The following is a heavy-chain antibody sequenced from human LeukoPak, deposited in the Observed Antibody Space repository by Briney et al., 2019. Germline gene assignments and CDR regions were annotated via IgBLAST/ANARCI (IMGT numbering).Heavy chain of an antibody. Sequence: AGGSLRLSCAASGFTFSSYAMSWVRQAPGKGPEWVSAISGSGGSTYYADSVKGRFTISRDNSKNTLYLQMNSLRAEDTAVYYCAKDRRGGYNYRCYFDYWGQGTLVTVSS. CDR1: GFTFSSYA. V-gene: IGHV3-23*01. CDR2: ISGSGGST. CDR3: AKDRRGGYNYRCYFDY. D-gene: IGHD5-24*01. J-gene: IGHJ4*02.